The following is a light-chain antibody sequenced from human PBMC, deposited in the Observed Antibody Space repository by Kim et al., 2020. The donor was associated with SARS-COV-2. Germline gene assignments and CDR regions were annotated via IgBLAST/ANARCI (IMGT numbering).Light chain of an antibody. V-gene: IGLV2-14*01. CDR1: SSDVGGYNY. CDR2: DVS. CDR3: SSYTSSSTYF. J-gene: IGLJ1*01. Sequence: QSALTQPASVSGSPGQSITISCTGTSSDVGGYNYVSWYQQHPGKAPKLMIYDVSKRPSGVSNRFSGSKSGNTASLTISGLQAEDEADYYCSSYTSSSTYFFGTGTKV.